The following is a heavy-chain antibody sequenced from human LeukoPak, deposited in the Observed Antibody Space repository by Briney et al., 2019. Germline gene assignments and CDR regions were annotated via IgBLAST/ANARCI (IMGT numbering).Heavy chain of an antibody. V-gene: IGHV1-18*01. CDR2: VSAYNGNT. CDR3: AREISGYGL. J-gene: IGHJ4*02. D-gene: IGHD5-12*01. Sequence: ASVKVSCKASGYTFYYYGISWVRQAPGQGLEWMGWVSAYNGNTNYAQKFQGRVTMTRDMSTSTVYMELSSLRSEDTAVYYCAREISGYGLWGQGTLVTVSS. CDR1: GYTFYYYG.